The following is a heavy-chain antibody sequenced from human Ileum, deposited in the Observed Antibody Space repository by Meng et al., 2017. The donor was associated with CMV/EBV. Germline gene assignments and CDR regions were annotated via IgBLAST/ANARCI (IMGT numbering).Heavy chain of an antibody. D-gene: IGHD6-13*01. CDR2: INPYNGGT. J-gene: IGHJ4*02. CDR1: RYPFNGYY. V-gene: IGHV1-2*02. Sequence: QVDLGEAGAEVEKPGGAVTVHRKACRYPFNGYYIHWVRQAPGQGLEWMGWINPYNGGTNLSQTFQGRVTMTRDTSIHTAYMMLSRLTADDTAVYYCAGSIAEASHAFDYWGQGTLVTVSS. CDR3: AGSIAEASHAFDY.